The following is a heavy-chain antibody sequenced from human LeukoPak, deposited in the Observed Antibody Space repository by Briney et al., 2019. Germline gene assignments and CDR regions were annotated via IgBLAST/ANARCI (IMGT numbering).Heavy chain of an antibody. J-gene: IGHJ3*02. CDR1: GFTLSSYA. D-gene: IGHD3-22*01. V-gene: IGHV3-23*01. Sequence: GWSLKLSSAASGFTLSSYAMSWVRQAPGKGLARVSAISGSGGSTYYADSVKGRFTISRDNSKNTLYLQMNSLRAEDTAVYYCAKPYYDSSGPITPDAFDIWGQGTMVTVSS. CDR3: AKPYYDSSGPITPDAFDI. CDR2: ISGSGGST.